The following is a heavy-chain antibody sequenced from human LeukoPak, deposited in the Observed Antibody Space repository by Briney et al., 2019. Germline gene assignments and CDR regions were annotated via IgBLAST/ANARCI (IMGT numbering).Heavy chain of an antibody. Sequence: GGSLRLSCAASGFTFSSYWMSWVRQAPGKGLEWVSGISGGPVSTNYADSVKGRFTISRDNSKNTLYLQMNTLRAEDTAIYYCAKSGRYCSGGSCYQEASLDYWGQGTLVTVSS. J-gene: IGHJ4*02. V-gene: IGHV3-23*01. D-gene: IGHD2-15*01. CDR2: ISGGPVST. CDR3: AKSGRYCSGGSCYQEASLDY. CDR1: GFTFSSYW.